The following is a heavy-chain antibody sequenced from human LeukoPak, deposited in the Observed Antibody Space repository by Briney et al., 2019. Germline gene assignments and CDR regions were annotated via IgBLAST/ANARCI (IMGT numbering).Heavy chain of an antibody. J-gene: IGHJ1*01. V-gene: IGHV3-53*01. Sequence: GGSLRLSCAVSGFIVSGIHVNWVRQAPGKGLEWVSIIYSGGSTYYAGSMKGRFTISGDNSKNTVFLQMNSLRVEDTAVYYCAASIVDSTYDEHFQNWGRGTLVTVSS. D-gene: IGHD1-26*01. CDR2: IYSGGST. CDR1: GFIVSGIH. CDR3: AASIVDSTYDEHFQN.